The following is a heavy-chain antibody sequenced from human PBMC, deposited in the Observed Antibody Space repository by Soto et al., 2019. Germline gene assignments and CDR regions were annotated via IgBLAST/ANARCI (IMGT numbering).Heavy chain of an antibody. J-gene: IGHJ6*02. V-gene: IGHV3-30*03. CDR1: GLTFNTSG. CDR2: ISYDGATQ. D-gene: IGHD2-21*02. Sequence: QVQLVESGGGVVQPGASLRLSCEVSGLTFNTSGMRWVRQAPGKGLEWLAVISYDGATQYYGDTVKGRFTISRDNSKNTLFLHMGRLRAEDTAMYYCATKARVTNYLYYGMDVWGLGTTVTVSS. CDR3: ATKARVTNYLYYGMDV.